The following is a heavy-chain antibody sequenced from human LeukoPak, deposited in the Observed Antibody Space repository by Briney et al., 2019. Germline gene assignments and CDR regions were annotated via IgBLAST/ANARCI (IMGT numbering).Heavy chain of an antibody. CDR2: INPDRGGT. V-gene: IGHV1-2*06. J-gene: IGHJ4*02. CDR3: ARSPKYCSSTSCYIFDY. D-gene: IGHD2-2*02. CDR1: GNPFTSFG. Sequence: ATVKVYSMASGNPFTSFGIGRVRPAPGQRLECMGRINPDRGGTNYAQRFQGRVSLTRDTSISTAYIELSRLRSDDTAVYYCARSPKYCSSTSCYIFDYRGERTLVTVSS.